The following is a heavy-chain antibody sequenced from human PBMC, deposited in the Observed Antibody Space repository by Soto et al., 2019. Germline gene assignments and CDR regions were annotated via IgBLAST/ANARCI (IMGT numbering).Heavy chain of an antibody. Sequence: PSETLSLTCTFSGGSISSGGYYWTWIRQHPGKGLEWIGYNYYSGITYYNPSLKSRVTISLDTSKNQFSLKLSSVTAADTAVYYCARGSSIAGLYYGMDVWGQGTTVTV. CDR3: ARGSSIAGLYYGMDV. V-gene: IGHV4-31*03. D-gene: IGHD6-6*01. CDR2: NYYSGIT. CDR1: GGSISSGGYY. J-gene: IGHJ6*02.